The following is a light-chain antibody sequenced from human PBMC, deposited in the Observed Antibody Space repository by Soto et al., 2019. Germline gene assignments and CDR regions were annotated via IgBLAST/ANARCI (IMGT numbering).Light chain of an antibody. V-gene: IGLV2-14*01. CDR2: DVS. J-gene: IGLJ1*01. Sequence: QSVLTQPASVSGSPGQSITISCTGTSRDVGGYNYVSWYQQHPGKAPKLMIYDVSNRLSGVSIRFSGSKSGNTASLTIFGLQAEDEADYYCSSYTSSSTFYVFGTGTKVTVL. CDR3: SSYTSSSTFYV. CDR1: SRDVGGYNY.